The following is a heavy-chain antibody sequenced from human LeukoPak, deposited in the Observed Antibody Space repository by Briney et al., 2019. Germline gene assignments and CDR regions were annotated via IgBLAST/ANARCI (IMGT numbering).Heavy chain of an antibody. Sequence: PGGSLRLSCVASGFIFSYHGMNWVRLAPGKGREWVSGVSPPGGGTYYADSVKGRFTISRDDSRNTLSLQMNSLRVEDTAVYYCARDLAWGAFDYWGQGILVAVSS. CDR2: VSPPGGGT. D-gene: IGHD7-27*01. CDR3: ARDLAWGAFDY. V-gene: IGHV3-23*01. J-gene: IGHJ4*02. CDR1: GFIFSYHG.